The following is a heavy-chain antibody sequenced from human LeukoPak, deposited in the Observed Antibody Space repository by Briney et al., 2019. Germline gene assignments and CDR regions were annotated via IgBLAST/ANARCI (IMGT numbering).Heavy chain of an antibody. CDR3: ARKGYDFWAGAFDI. J-gene: IGHJ3*02. CDR2: AFYNGST. Sequence: SETLSLTCTVSGGSISDYFWSWIRQPPGKGLEWVGYAFYNGSTNYNPSLKSRVTISVDTSKNQFSLKLSSVTAADTAVYYCARKGYDFWAGAFDIWGQGTMVTVSS. D-gene: IGHD3-3*01. V-gene: IGHV4-59*01. CDR1: GGSISDYF.